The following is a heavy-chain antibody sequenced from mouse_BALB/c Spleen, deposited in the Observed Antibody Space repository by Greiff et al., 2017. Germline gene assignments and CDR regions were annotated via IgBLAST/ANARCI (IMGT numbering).Heavy chain of an antibody. V-gene: IGHV8-8-1*01. CDR3: ANRANYGNYAGWFAY. Sequence: QVTLKVSGPGILQPSQTLSLTCSFSGFSLSTYGTAVYWIRQPSGKGLEWLAQIGSDDSKLYNPFLKSRITISKDTSNSQVFLKITSVDTEDSATYYCANRANYGNYAGWFAYWGQGTLVTVSA. CDR2: IGSDDSK. J-gene: IGHJ3*01. D-gene: IGHD2-1*01. CDR1: GFSLSTYGTA.